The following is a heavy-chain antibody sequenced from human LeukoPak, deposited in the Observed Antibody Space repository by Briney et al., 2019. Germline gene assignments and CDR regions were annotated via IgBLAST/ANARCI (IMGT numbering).Heavy chain of an antibody. CDR1: GFTFSSCA. CDR2: ISGSGGST. CDR3: AKTPRRGSYYGWFDP. Sequence: GGSLRLSCAASGFTFSSCAMSWVRQAPGKGLEWVSAISGSGGSTYYADSVKGRFTISRDNSKNTLYLQMNSLRAEDTAVYYCAKTPRRGSYYGWFDPWGQGTLVTVSS. D-gene: IGHD1-26*01. J-gene: IGHJ5*02. V-gene: IGHV3-23*01.